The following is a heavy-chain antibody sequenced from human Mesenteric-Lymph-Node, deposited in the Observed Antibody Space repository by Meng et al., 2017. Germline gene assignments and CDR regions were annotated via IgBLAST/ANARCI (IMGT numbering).Heavy chain of an antibody. CDR3: AKDEAGSYYYYGMDV. J-gene: IGHJ6*02. D-gene: IGHD1-1*01. Sequence: GESLKISCAASGFSFSTSWMSWVRQAPGKGLEWVANIDQGGSNKYYVSSVKGRFTISRDNAENSLYLQMNNLRGEDTAIYYCAKDEAGSYYYYGMDVWGQGTTVTVSS. CDR1: GFSFSTSW. V-gene: IGHV3-7*03. CDR2: IDQGGSNK.